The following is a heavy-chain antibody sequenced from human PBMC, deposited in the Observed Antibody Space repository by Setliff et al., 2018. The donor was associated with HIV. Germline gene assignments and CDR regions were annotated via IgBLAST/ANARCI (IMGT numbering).Heavy chain of an antibody. V-gene: IGHV4-4*02. CDR3: ARINYGSNLYYFDY. D-gene: IGHD4-17*01. CDR2: IYHSGST. CDR1: GGSISSNW. Sequence: KSSETLSLTCAVSGGSISSNWWSWVRQSPGKGLEWIGEIYHSGSTHYNPSLQSRVTISVDKSKGQFSLKLNSVTAADTAVYYCARINYGSNLYYFDYWGQGTLVTVSS. J-gene: IGHJ4*02.